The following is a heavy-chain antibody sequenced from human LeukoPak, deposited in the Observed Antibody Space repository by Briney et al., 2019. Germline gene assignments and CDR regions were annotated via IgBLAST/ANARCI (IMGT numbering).Heavy chain of an antibody. CDR3: AHRARITGTTTVFDY. CDR1: GLSLSTSGVG. CDR2: IYWNDDK. Sequence: GPTLAKPTQTLTLTCSGSGLSLSTSGVGVGWMRLPRGKARAWLALIYWNDDKRYSPSLTSRLTITKDTSKHQVVLTMTNVDPVDTATYYCAHRARITGTTTVFDYWGQGTLVTVSS. D-gene: IGHD1-20*01. J-gene: IGHJ4*02. V-gene: IGHV2-5*01.